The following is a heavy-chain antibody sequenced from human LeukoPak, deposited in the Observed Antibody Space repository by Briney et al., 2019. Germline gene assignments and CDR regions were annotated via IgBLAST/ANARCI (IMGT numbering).Heavy chain of an antibody. D-gene: IGHD2-21*02. CDR3: ARVTEYGPSRDKHYMDV. Sequence: PSETLSLTCTVSDGSISGTPYYWGWFRQPPGKGPEWIGNIRYSGTVHYNPSLWSRATISVDTSKNQFSLRLSSVTAADTAVYFCARVTEYGPSRDKHYMDVWGKGTTVTVSS. V-gene: IGHV4-39*07. J-gene: IGHJ6*03. CDR1: DGSISGTPYY. CDR2: IRYSGTV.